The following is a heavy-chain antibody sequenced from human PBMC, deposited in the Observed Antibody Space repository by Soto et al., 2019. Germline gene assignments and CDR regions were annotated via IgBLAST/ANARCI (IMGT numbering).Heavy chain of an antibody. J-gene: IGHJ4*02. D-gene: IGHD2-2*01. CDR1: GFTFSSYG. Sequence: QVQLVESGGGVVQPGRSLRLSCAASGFTFSSYGMHWVRQAPGKGLEWVAVIWYDGSNKYYADSVKGRFTISRDNSKNTLYLQMNSLRAEDTAVYYCARGRVVPAAHPFDYWAREPWSPSPQ. V-gene: IGHV3-33*01. CDR3: ARGRVVPAAHPFDY. CDR2: IWYDGSNK.